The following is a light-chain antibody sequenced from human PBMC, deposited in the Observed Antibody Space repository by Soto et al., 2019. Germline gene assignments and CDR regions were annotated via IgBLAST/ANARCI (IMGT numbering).Light chain of an antibody. J-gene: IGKJ2*01. CDR2: GAS. Sequence: EVVLTQSPGTLSLSPGDRATLSCRASQSVTSSYFAWYQQKPGQAPRVLIYGASSRATGIPDRFSGSGSGTDFTRTISRLEPEDFAVYYCQHYGSSPPGYTFGQGTKLEIK. V-gene: IGKV3-20*01. CDR1: QSVTSSY. CDR3: QHYGSSPPGYT.